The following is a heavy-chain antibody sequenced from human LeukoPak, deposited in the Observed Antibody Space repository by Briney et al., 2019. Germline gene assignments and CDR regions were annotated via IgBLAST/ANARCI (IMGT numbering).Heavy chain of an antibody. D-gene: IGHD2-2*01. V-gene: IGHV3-21*01. J-gene: IGHJ1*01. CDR3: ARGPAAIAEYFQH. Sequence: GGSLRLSCAASGFTFSSYSMNWVRQAPGKGLEWVSSIRSSSSYIYYADSVKGRFTISRDNAKNSLYLQMSSLRAEDTAVYYCARGPAAIAEYFQHWGQGTLVTVSS. CDR2: IRSSSSYI. CDR1: GFTFSSYS.